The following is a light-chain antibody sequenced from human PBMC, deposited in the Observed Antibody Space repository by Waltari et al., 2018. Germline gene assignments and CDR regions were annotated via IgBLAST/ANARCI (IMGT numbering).Light chain of an antibody. CDR3: QQYYSIPPA. CDR2: LAS. J-gene: IGKJ2*01. Sequence: DFVMTQSPDSLAVSLGERATINCKSSQSVLYSSNNEKYLAWYQQKPGQPPKLLIYLASARTSGIRDRFSGSGSGTDFTLTISSLQAEDVAVYYCQQYYSIPPAFGQGTKLEIQ. V-gene: IGKV4-1*01. CDR1: QSVLYSSNNEKY.